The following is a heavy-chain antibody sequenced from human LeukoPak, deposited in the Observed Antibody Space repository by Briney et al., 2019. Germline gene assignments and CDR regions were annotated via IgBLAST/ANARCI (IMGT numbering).Heavy chain of an antibody. D-gene: IGHD3-9*01. Sequence: SETLSLTCAVSGGSISSSNWWSWVRQPPGKGLEWIGEIYHSGSTNYIPSLKSRVTILVDKSKNQFSLKLSSVTAADTAVYYCASSVRSPGNYDILTGYYSDVGNYFDYWGQGTLVTVSS. CDR1: GGSISSSNW. CDR2: IYHSGST. V-gene: IGHV4-4*02. CDR3: ASSVRSPGNYDILTGYYSDVGNYFDY. J-gene: IGHJ4*02.